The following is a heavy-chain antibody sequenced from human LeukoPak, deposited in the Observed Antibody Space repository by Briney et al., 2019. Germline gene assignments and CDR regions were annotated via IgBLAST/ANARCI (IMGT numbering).Heavy chain of an antibody. CDR2: IKYDGDEE. D-gene: IGHD6-13*01. V-gene: IGHV3-7*01. CDR3: KSGGAAPGSFDN. Sequence: GGSLRLSCVASGFIFSDYWMSWMRQAPGKGLEWVANIKYDGDEEYYVDSVKGRFTISRDNAKNSLYLQLNSLRVEDTAVYYCKSGGAAPGSFDNWGQGTLVTVSS. CDR1: GFIFSDYW. J-gene: IGHJ4*02.